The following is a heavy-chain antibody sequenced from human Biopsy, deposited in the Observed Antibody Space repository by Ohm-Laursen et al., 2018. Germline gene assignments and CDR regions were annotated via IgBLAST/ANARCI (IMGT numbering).Heavy chain of an antibody. Sequence: GASVKVSCKASGYTFISYDIDWVRQATGQGLEWMGWMNPNSGKTGYAQKFQGRVTMTRDTSKSTVYMELSSLRPADTAVYFCARNTGWYGDLYYFDYWGQGTLVTVSS. CDR2: MNPNSGKT. CDR3: ARNTGWYGDLYYFDY. J-gene: IGHJ4*02. V-gene: IGHV1-8*01. CDR1: GYTFISYD. D-gene: IGHD6-19*01.